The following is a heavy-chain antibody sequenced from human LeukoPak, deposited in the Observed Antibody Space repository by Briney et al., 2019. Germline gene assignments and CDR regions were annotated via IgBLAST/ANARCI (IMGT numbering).Heavy chain of an antibody. CDR2: INHSGST. CDR1: GGSFSGYY. V-gene: IGHV4-34*01. J-gene: IGHJ4*02. CDR3: ARGAMGHSGTYPFDY. Sequence: SETLSLTCAVYGGSFSGYYWSWIRQPPGKGLEWIGEINHSGSTNYNPSLKSRVTISVDKSKNQFSLKLSSVTAADTAVYFCARGAMGHSGTYPFDYWGQGTLVTVSS. D-gene: IGHD1-26*01.